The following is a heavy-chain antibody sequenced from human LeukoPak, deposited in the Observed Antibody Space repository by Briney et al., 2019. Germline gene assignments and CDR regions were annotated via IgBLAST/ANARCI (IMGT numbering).Heavy chain of an antibody. V-gene: IGHV1-69*04. CDR3: ARGNSPDNWGPSFDP. Sequence: SVKVSCKASGGTFSCYAISWVRQAPGQGLEWMGRIIPILGIANYAQKFQGRVTITTDESTSTAYMELSSLRSEDTAVYYCARGNSPDNWGPSFDPWGQGTLVTVSS. CDR2: IIPILGIA. J-gene: IGHJ5*02. D-gene: IGHD7-27*01. CDR1: GGTFSCYA.